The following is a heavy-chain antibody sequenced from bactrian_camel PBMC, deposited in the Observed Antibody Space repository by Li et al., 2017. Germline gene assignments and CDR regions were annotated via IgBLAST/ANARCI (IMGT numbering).Heavy chain of an antibody. CDR1: GYARRPAC. CDR2: ISSGGAIT. V-gene: IGHV3S1*01. J-gene: IGHJ6*01. D-gene: IGHD1*01. Sequence: QLVESGGGSVEAGGSLRLSCAAPGYARRPACMSWFRQAPEKEREGVARISSGGAITWYADSVKGRFIISRDNAKVTLDLQMNNLKPEDTAMYYCAAYARGACMWNSPSNFDYWGQGTQVTVS. CDR3: AAYARGACMWNSPSNFDY.